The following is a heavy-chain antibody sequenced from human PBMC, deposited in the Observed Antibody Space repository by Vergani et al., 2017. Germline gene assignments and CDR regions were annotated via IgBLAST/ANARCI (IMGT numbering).Heavy chain of an antibody. J-gene: IGHJ3*02. V-gene: IGHV4-59*01. D-gene: IGHD3-22*01. Sequence: QVQLQESGPGLVKPSETLSLTCTVSGGSISSYYWSWIRQPPGKGLEWIGYIYYSGSTNYNPSLKSRVTISVDTSQNQFSLKLSSVTAADTAVYYCARGGPSSGYYRVNPDDAFDIWGQGTMVTVSS. CDR3: ARGGPSSGYYRVNPDDAFDI. CDR1: GGSISSYY. CDR2: IYYSGST.